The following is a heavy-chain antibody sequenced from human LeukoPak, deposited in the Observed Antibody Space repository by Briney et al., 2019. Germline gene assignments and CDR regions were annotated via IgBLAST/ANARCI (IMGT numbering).Heavy chain of an antibody. CDR1: GFAFRRYW. CDR3: ARDESVTGPTTFDY. D-gene: IGHD6-19*01. J-gene: IGHJ4*02. V-gene: IGHV3-74*01. CDR2: INTDGSDT. Sequence: GGSLRLSCAASGFAFRRYWMHWVRQAPGKGPVWVSRINTDGSDTIYADSVKGRFTISRDNAKNTLFLQMNSLRAEDTAVYYCARDESVTGPTTFDYWGQGALVTVSS.